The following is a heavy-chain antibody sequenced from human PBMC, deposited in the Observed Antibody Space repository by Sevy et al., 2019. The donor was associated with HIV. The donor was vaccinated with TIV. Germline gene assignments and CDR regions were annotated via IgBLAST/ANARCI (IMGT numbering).Heavy chain of an antibody. V-gene: IGHV3-74*01. CDR1: GFTFSSYW. D-gene: IGHD3-9*01. CDR3: AKDFDWPSGY. J-gene: IGHJ4*02. CDR2: IDPDGSRT. Sequence: GGYLRLSCEASGFTFSSYWMHWVRQVPGKGLVWLSRIDPDGSRTSYVDSVKGRFTISRDNAKNTLYLQMNSMRGEDTAVYDCAKDFDWPSGYWGQGTLVTVSS.